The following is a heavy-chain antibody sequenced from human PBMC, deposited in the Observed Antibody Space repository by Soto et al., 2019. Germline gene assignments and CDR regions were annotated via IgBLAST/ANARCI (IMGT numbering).Heavy chain of an antibody. J-gene: IGHJ6*02. V-gene: IGHV3-74*03. D-gene: IGHD6-13*01. CDR2: VNNDGTDP. CDR3: ARGGLQHALDV. Sequence: EVQLVESGGGLVQPGGSLRLSCAASGFTFSNYWMYWVRQAPGKGLVWVSRVNNDGTDPTHADSVKGRFTISRDNPENTLYPHMNSLRAEHTAMYYCARGGLQHALDVWGQGSTVTVSS. CDR1: GFTFSNYW.